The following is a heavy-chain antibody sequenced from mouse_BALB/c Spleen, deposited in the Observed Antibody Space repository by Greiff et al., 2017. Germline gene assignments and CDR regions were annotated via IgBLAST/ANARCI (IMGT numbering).Heavy chain of an antibody. V-gene: IGHV5-6-5*01. J-gene: IGHJ2*01. CDR3: ARNDYDYFDY. Sequence: EVQLQESGGGLVTPGGSLKLSCAASGFTFSSYAMSWVRQTPEKRLEWVASISSGGSTYYPDSVKGRFTISRDNARNILYLQMSSLRSEDTAMYYCARNDYDYFDYWGQGTTLTVSS. CDR2: ISSGGST. D-gene: IGHD2-4*01. CDR1: GFTFSSYA.